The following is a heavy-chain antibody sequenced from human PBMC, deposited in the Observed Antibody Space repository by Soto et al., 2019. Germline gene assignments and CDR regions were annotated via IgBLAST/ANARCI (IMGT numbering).Heavy chain of an antibody. CDR1: GGTFSSYA. V-gene: IGHV1-69*06. CDR2: IIPIFGTA. Sequence: SVEVSCKXSGGTFSSYAISWVRQAPGQGLEWMGGIIPIFGTANYAQKFQGRVTITADKSTSTAYMELSSLRSEDTAVYYCARAESSRGLFDYWGQGTLVTVS. J-gene: IGHJ4*02. CDR3: ARAESSRGLFDY. D-gene: IGHD6-13*01.